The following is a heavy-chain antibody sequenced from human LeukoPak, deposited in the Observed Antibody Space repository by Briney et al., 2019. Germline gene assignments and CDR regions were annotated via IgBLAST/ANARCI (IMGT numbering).Heavy chain of an antibody. D-gene: IGHD3-10*01. J-gene: IGHJ5*02. CDR3: ARTGGAGSPSDT. Sequence: GGSLRLSCAASGFIFSDYYMTLNRQAPGRWLVRVSYISSSGSITYYADSVKGRFTISRDNDKNSLYLEMNSLRDDDTAVYFCARTGGAGSPSDTWGQGTLVTVSS. V-gene: IGHV3-11*01. CDR1: GFIFSDYY. CDR2: ISSSGSIT.